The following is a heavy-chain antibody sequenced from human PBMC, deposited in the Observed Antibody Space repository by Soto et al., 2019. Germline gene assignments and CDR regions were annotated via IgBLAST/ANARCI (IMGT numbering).Heavy chain of an antibody. CDR3: ARDGVTMVRGVSMGWFDP. CDR1: GFTFSSYS. CDR2: ISSSSSYI. D-gene: IGHD3-10*01. Sequence: EVQLVESGGGLVKPGGSLRLSCAASGFTFSSYSMNWVRQAPGKGLEWVSSISSSSSYIYYADSVKGRFTISRDNAKNSXXRQMNSLKAEDTAVYYCARDGVTMVRGVSMGWFDPWGQGTLVTVSS. J-gene: IGHJ5*02. V-gene: IGHV3-21*01.